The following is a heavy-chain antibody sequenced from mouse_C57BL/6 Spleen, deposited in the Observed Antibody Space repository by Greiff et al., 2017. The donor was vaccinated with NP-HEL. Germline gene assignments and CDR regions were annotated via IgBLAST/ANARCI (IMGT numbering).Heavy chain of an antibody. D-gene: IGHD2-5*01. J-gene: IGHJ3*01. Sequence: QVQLQQSGAELVKPGASVKISCKASGYAFSSYWMNWVKQRPGKGLEWIGQIYPGDGDTNYNGKFKGKATLTADKSSSTAYMQLSSLTSEDSAVYFCARRGYSNYDPFAYWGQGTLVTVSA. V-gene: IGHV1-80*01. CDR1: GYAFSSYW. CDR2: IYPGDGDT. CDR3: ARRGYSNYDPFAY.